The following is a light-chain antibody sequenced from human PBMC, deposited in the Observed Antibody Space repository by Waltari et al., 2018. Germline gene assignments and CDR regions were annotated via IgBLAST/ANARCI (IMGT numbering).Light chain of an antibody. CDR2: GAS. J-gene: IGKJ1*01. CDR3: QHYVRLPAT. CDR1: QSVGRT. Sequence: EIVLTQSPGTLSLSPGERATLPCRASQSVGRTLAWYQQKRGQAPRLIIYGASTRATVIPDRFSGSGSGTDFTLTISRLEPEDFAVYYCQHYVRLPATFGQGTKVEIK. V-gene: IGKV3-20*01.